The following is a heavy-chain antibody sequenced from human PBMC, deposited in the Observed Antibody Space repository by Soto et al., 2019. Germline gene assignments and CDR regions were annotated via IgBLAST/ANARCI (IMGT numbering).Heavy chain of an antibody. V-gene: IGHV3-23*01. J-gene: IGHJ4*02. CDR1: RFDFSSYE. Sequence: GGSLRLSCVASRFDFSSYEMSWVRQAAGKGLEWVSRVSLTGDRTNYAGSVKGRFTVSRDNFKNALYLEMDSLRPDDTAIYYCARGGGYCTPTSCAIDSWGRGAPVTVSS. CDR3: ARGGGYCTPTSCAIDS. CDR2: VSLTGDRT. D-gene: IGHD2-8*01.